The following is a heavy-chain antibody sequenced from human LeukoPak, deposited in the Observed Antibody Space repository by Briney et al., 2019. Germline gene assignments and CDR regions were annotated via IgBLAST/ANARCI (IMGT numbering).Heavy chain of an antibody. CDR1: GFTFSSYA. J-gene: IGHJ4*02. V-gene: IGHV3-23*01. Sequence: GGSLRLSCAASGFTFSSYAMSWVRQAPGKGLEWVSAISGSGGSTYYADSVKGRFTISRDNSKNTLYLQMNSLRAEDTAVYYCARIGSPTVTGEIDYWGQGTLVTVSS. CDR2: ISGSGGST. CDR3: ARIGSPTVTGEIDY. D-gene: IGHD4-17*01.